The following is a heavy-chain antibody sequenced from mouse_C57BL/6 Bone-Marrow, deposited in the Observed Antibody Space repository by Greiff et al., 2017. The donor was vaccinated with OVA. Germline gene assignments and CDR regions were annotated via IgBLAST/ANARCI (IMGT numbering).Heavy chain of an antibody. V-gene: IGHV14-4*01. Sequence: EVKLVESGAELVRPGASVKLSCTASGFNIKDDYMHWVKQRPEQGLEWIGWIDPENGDTEYASKFQGKATITADTSSNTAYLQLRSLASEDPAVYYCTTWGYYGSSSWFAYWGQGTLVTVSA. CDR2: IDPENGDT. J-gene: IGHJ3*01. CDR3: TTWGYYGSSSWFAY. CDR1: GFNIKDDY. D-gene: IGHD1-1*01.